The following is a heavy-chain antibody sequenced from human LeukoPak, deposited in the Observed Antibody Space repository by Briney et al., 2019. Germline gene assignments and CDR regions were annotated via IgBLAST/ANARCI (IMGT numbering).Heavy chain of an antibody. Sequence: GASVKVSCKASGYTFTGYYMHWVRQAPGQGLEWMGRINPNSGGTNYAQKFQGRVTMTRNTSISTAYMELSSLRSEDTAVYYCARGGGLNWFDPWGQGTLVTVSS. CDR1: GYTFTGYY. CDR2: INPNSGGT. CDR3: ARGGGLNWFDP. J-gene: IGHJ5*02. D-gene: IGHD3-10*01. V-gene: IGHV1-2*06.